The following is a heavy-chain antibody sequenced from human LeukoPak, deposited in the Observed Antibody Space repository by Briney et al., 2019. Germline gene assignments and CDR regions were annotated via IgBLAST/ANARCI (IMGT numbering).Heavy chain of an antibody. Sequence: PSQTLSLTCTVSGGSISSGSCYWSWIRQPAGKGLEWIGRIYTSGSTNYNPSLKSRVTISVDTSKNQFSLKLSSVTAADTAVYYCASTPIVVVPAASFQDAFDIWGQGTMVTVSS. V-gene: IGHV4-61*02. D-gene: IGHD2-2*01. J-gene: IGHJ3*02. CDR3: ASTPIVVVPAASFQDAFDI. CDR1: GGSISSGSCY. CDR2: IYTSGST.